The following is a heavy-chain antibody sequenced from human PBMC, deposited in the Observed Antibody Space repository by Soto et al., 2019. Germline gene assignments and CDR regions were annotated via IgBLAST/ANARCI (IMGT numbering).Heavy chain of an antibody. CDR1: GGTLSDHG. D-gene: IGHD3-10*01. V-gene: IGHV1-69*06. Sequence: QVQLEQSGAEVKKPGSSVKVSCKASGGTLSDHGVAWLRQAPGQGLEWMGGTIPVFNTAKYAQKVQGRVTVTADKFANIAYMELSSLRSEDTAFYFCARGVYGSGNYYTGPSAFDICCQGTMVIVSS. CDR2: TIPVFNTA. CDR3: ARGVYGSGNYYTGPSAFDI. J-gene: IGHJ3*02.